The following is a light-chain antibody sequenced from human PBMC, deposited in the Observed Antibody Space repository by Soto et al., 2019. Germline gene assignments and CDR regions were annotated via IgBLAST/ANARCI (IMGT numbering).Light chain of an antibody. Sequence: EILLTQSPGTLSLSPGERATLSCRASQSVSSSYLSWYQLKPGQAPRLLIYGASSRATGIPDRFSGSGSGTDFTLTISRLEPEDFAVYYCQQYGYSFRAFGQGTKVEI. CDR1: QSVSSSY. CDR3: QQYGYSFRA. V-gene: IGKV3-20*01. J-gene: IGKJ1*01. CDR2: GAS.